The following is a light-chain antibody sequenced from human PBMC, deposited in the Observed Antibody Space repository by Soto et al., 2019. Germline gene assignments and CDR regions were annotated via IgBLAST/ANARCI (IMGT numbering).Light chain of an antibody. Sequence: SYELTQPTSVSVSPGQTASITCSGDKLGTKYVAWYQQKAGQSPVVVIYQDARRPSGIPERFSGSNSGNTATLTISGTQAMDEADYYCQAWDSNTYVFGTGTKLTVL. CDR1: KLGTKY. CDR3: QAWDSNTYV. V-gene: IGLV3-1*01. CDR2: QDA. J-gene: IGLJ1*01.